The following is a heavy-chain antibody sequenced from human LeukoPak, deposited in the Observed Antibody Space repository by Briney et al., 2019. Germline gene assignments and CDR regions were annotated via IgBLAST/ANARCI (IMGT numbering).Heavy chain of an antibody. V-gene: IGHV3-23*01. CDR3: AKPSIPKYSHRYCSGGSCPRPYYFDY. D-gene: IGHD2-15*01. CDR2: TSGSGGST. J-gene: IGHJ4*02. CDR1: GFTFSSYA. Sequence: PGGSLRLSCAASGFTFSSYAMSWVRQAPGKGLEWVSATSGSGGSTYYADSVKGRFTISRDNSKNTLYLQMNSLRAEDTAVYYCAKPSIPKYSHRYCSGGSCPRPYYFDYWGQGTLVTVSS.